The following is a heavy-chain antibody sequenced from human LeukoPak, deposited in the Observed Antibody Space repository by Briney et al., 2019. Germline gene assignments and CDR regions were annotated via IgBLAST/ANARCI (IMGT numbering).Heavy chain of an antibody. V-gene: IGHV1-18*01. CDR1: GYTFINYG. D-gene: IGHD6-13*01. CDR2: ISAENGNT. J-gene: IGHJ5*02. Sequence: ASVKVSCKVSGYTFINYGISWVRQAPGQGLEWMGWISAENGNTGYVENLQGRVTMTTDTSSSTVYMELRSLRPDDTAVYYCAREFHYSSSSLDPWGQGTLVTVSS. CDR3: AREFHYSSSSLDP.